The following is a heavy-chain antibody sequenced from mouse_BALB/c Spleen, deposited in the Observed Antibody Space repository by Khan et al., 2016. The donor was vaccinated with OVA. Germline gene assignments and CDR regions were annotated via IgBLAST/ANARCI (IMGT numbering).Heavy chain of an antibody. CDR2: INPKNGVT. CDR1: GYTFIEYT. Sequence: EVQLQQSGPELVKPGASVKISCKTSGYTFIEYTLHWVKQSHGKSLEWIGVINPKNGVTSYNQNFKGKATLTVDKSSSTAYMEFRSLTSEDSAVYYCARDAGRYLGQGTSVTVSS. J-gene: IGHJ4*01. CDR3: ARDAGRY. D-gene: IGHD3-3*01. V-gene: IGHV1-18*01.